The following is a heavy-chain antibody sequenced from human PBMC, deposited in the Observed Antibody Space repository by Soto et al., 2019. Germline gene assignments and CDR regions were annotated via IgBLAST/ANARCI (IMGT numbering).Heavy chain of an antibody. CDR3: ARGKSYYGSGKGIYDYYSLDV. Sequence: QVQLVQSGAEVKKPGSSVKVSCKSSGGTFSSYAISWVRQAPGQGLDWLGGVIPVFGLATYAQKVQGRVTITEDKSTNTAYMEVSSLRSEETAVYYCARGKSYYGSGKGIYDYYSLDVWGQGSTVTVSS. J-gene: IGHJ6*02. D-gene: IGHD3-10*01. CDR2: VIPVFGLA. V-gene: IGHV1-69*17. CDR1: GGTFSSYA.